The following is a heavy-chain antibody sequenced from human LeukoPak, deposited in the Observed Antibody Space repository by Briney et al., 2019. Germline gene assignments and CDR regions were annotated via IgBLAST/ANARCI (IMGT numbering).Heavy chain of an antibody. CDR2: TNHSGST. J-gene: IGHJ4*02. CDR1: GGSFSGYY. V-gene: IGHV4-34*01. CDR3: ARVGFRLWLLNY. D-gene: IGHD5-18*01. Sequence: PSETLSLTCAVYGGSFSGYYWSWIRQPPGKGLEWIGETNHSGSTNYNPSLKSRVTISVDTSRNQFSLKLSSVTAADTAVYYCARVGFRLWLLNYWGQGTLVTVSS.